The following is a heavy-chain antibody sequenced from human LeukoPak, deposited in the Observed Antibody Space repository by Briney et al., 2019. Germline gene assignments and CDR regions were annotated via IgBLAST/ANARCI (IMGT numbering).Heavy chain of an antibody. Sequence: GGSLRLSCAASGITISNYWMHWVRQAPGKGLVWVSRISSDGSSTNYADSVKGRFTISRDNAKNTLYLQMNSLRAEDTAVYYCAKGGGKVHDYWGQGTLVTVSS. J-gene: IGHJ4*02. CDR2: ISSDGSST. V-gene: IGHV3-74*01. CDR3: AKGGGKVHDY. CDR1: GITISNYW. D-gene: IGHD4-23*01.